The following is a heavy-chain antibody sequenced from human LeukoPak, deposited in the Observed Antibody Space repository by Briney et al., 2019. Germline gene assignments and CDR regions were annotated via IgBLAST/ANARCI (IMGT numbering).Heavy chain of an antibody. CDR1: GFTFSSYT. Sequence: PGGSLRLSCAASGFTFSSYTMNWVRQAPARGLEWVSSITDSGGSTYYTDSVKGRFTISRDNSENTLYLQMSSLRAEDTAIYYCAKGGSSSSDDYWGQGTLVTVSS. D-gene: IGHD6-6*01. CDR3: AKGGSSSSDDY. J-gene: IGHJ4*02. V-gene: IGHV3-23*01. CDR2: ITDSGGST.